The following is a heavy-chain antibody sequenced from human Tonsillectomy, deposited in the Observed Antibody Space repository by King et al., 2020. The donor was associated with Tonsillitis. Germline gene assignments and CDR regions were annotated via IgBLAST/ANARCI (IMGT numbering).Heavy chain of an antibody. J-gene: IGHJ6*02. Sequence: VQLVESGGGLVQPGRSLRLSCAASGFTFDDYAMHWVRQAPGKGLEWVSGISWNSGSRGYADSVKGRFTISRDNAKNSLYLQMNSLSTEDTALYYCAKDISLSPYDMDVWGQGTTVTVSS. CDR1: GFTFDDYA. V-gene: IGHV3-9*01. CDR2: ISWNSGSR. CDR3: AKDISLSPYDMDV.